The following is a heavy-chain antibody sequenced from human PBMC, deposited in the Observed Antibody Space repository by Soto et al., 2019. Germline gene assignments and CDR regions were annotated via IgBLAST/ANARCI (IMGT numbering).Heavy chain of an antibody. CDR2: ISGSGGST. Sequence: GGSLRLSCAASGFTCSSYAMSWVRQAPGKGLEWVSAISGSGGSTYYADSVKGRFTISRDNSKNTLYLQMNSLRAEDTAVYYCAKPEPYYDILTGHFDYWGQGTLVTVSS. CDR1: GFTCSSYA. V-gene: IGHV3-23*01. D-gene: IGHD3-9*01. J-gene: IGHJ4*02. CDR3: AKPEPYYDILTGHFDY.